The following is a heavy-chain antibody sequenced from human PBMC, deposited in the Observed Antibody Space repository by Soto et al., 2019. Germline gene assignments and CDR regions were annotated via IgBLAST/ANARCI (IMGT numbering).Heavy chain of an antibody. CDR1: GFTFSSYA. CDR2: ISYDGSNK. CDR3: ARDSSSCLDY. J-gene: IGHJ4*02. V-gene: IGHV3-30-3*01. D-gene: IGHD6-13*01. Sequence: QVQLVESGGGVVQPGRSLRLSCAASGFTFSSYAMHWVRQAPGKGLEWVAVISYDGSNKYYADSMKGRFTISRDNSKNTLYLQMNSLRAEDTAVYYCARDSSSCLDYWGQGTLVTVSS.